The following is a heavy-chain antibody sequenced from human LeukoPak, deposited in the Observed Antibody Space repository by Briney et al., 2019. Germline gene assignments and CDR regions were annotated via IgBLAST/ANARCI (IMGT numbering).Heavy chain of an antibody. CDR2: ISGSGAST. D-gene: IGHD6-19*01. J-gene: IGHJ4*02. V-gene: IGHV3-23*01. CDR1: GGSISSYY. CDR3: AKAISGWAKFDY. Sequence: ETLSLTCTVSGGSISSYYWSWVRQAPGRGLEWVSTISGSGASTYYADSVKGRFTISRDNSKNTLYLQMNSLKAEDTAVYYCAKAISGWAKFDYWGQGTLVTVSS.